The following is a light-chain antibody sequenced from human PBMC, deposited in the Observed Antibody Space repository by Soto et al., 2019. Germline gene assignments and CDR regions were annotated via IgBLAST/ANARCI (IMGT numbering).Light chain of an antibody. CDR3: CSYAGSYTYVI. V-gene: IGLV2-11*01. Sequence: QSALTQPRSVSGSPGQSVTISCTGTSSDVGGYSYVSWYQQHPGKAPKLMIYDVNKRPSGVPDRFSGSKSGNTASLTISGLQAEDEADYSCCSYAGSYTYVIFGGGTKLTVL. CDR1: SSDVGGYSY. J-gene: IGLJ2*01. CDR2: DVN.